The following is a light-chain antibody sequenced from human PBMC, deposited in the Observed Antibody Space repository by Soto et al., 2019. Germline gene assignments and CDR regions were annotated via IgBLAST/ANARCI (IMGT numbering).Light chain of an antibody. CDR2: DAS. CDR1: QSVGLS. V-gene: IGKV3-11*01. J-gene: IGKJ1*01. Sequence: EVVLTQSPATLSLSPGGRATLSCRASQSVGLSLAWYQQKPGQAPRLLIYDASERASGIPARFSGSGSGTDFTLTISSIEPEDFAVYYCQQRTSWPPWTFGQGTKVEIK. CDR3: QQRTSWPPWT.